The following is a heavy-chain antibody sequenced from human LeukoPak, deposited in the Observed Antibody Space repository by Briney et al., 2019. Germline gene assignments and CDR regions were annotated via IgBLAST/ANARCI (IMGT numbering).Heavy chain of an antibody. D-gene: IGHD2-2*02. CDR1: GFTFSIYA. J-gene: IGHJ4*02. V-gene: IGHV3-23*01. CDR3: AKGNCRGTSCYSDY. CDR2: ISGSGGST. Sequence: GGSLRLSCAASGFTFSIYAMRGVRQAPGKGLEWFSGISGSGGSTYYADSVKGRFTIARDNSKNTLYLQMNSLRAEDTAVYYCAKGNCRGTSCYSDYWGQGTLVTVSS.